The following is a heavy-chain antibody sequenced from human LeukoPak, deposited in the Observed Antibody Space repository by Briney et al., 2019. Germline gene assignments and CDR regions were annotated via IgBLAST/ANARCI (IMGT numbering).Heavy chain of an antibody. CDR2: IAYDGSRA. Sequence: GGSLRLSCAGSGFTFGGYGMHWFRQTPGKGLEWVAVIAYDGSRAFYADSVKGRFTISRDNSKNTMSVQMDDLRAEGTAVYYCTRYNNDHFDYWGQGTLVTVSS. CDR3: TRYNNDHFDY. J-gene: IGHJ4*02. D-gene: IGHD1-14*01. V-gene: IGHV3-33*01. CDR1: GFTFGGYG.